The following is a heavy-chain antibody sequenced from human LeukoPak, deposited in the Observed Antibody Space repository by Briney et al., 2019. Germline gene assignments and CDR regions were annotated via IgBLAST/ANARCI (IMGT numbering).Heavy chain of an antibody. D-gene: IGHD4-17*01. CDR3: ARAMTTVTTDDFDY. Sequence: ASVKVSCKASGYTLTSYAMNWVRQAPGQGLEWMGWINTNTGNPTYAQGFTGRFVFSLDTSVSTAYLQISSLKAEDTAVYYCARAMTTVTTDDFDYWGQGTLVTVSS. J-gene: IGHJ4*02. CDR1: GYTLTSYA. V-gene: IGHV7-4-1*02. CDR2: INTNTGNP.